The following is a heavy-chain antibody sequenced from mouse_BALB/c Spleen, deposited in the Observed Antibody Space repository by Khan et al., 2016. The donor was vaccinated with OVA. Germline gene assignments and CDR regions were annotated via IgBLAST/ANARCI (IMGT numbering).Heavy chain of an antibody. CDR1: GFTFSSFA. Sequence: EVELVESGGGVVKPGGSLKLSCSASGFTFSSFAMSWVRQTPEKRLEWVATISTGGHYTFYPDSVKGQFTIFRVHARKTLYLQMSSLRSEDTAMYYCARRWVDYYAMDYWGQGTSVTVSS. J-gene: IGHJ4*01. D-gene: IGHD1-1*02. CDR3: ARRWVDYYAMDY. CDR2: ISTGGHYT. V-gene: IGHV5-9-3*01.